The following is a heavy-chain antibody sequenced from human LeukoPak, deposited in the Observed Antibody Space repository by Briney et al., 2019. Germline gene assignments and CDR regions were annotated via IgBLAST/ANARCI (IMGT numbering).Heavy chain of an antibody. V-gene: IGHV1-69*02. CDR1: GGTFSSYT. CDR3: ARVDDISLFDY. D-gene: IGHD3-9*01. Sequence: SVKVSCKASGGTFSSYTISWVRQAPGQGLEWMGRIIPILGIANYAQKFQGRVTITADKSMSTAYMELSSLRSEDTAVYYCARVDDISLFDYWGQGTLVTVSS. J-gene: IGHJ4*02. CDR2: IIPILGIA.